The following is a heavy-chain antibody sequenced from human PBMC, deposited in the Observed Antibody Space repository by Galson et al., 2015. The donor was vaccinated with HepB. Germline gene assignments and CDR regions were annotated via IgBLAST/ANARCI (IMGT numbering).Heavy chain of an antibody. J-gene: IGHJ2*01. CDR1: GFSLSTSGMC. D-gene: IGHD6-13*01. V-gene: IGHV2-70*11. CDR3: ARISPRPAGAAAGRRYWYFDL. CDR2: IDWDDDK. Sequence: PALVKPTQTLTLTCTFSGFSLSTSGMCVSWIRQPPGKALEWLARIDWDDDKYYSTSLKTRLTISKDTSKNQVVLTMTNMDPVDTATYYCARISPRPAGAAAGRRYWYFDLWGRGTLVTVSS.